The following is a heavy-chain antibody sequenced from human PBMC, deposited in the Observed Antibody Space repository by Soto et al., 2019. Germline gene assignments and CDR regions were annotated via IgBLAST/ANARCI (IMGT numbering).Heavy chain of an antibody. CDR1: GYSFTSYW. CDR3: AGQNPVAPGIATAALLFDY. Sequence: GESLKISCKGSGYSFTSYWIGWVRQMPGKGLEWMGIIYPGDSDTRYSPSFQGQVTISADKTISTAYLQWSSLKASDTAMYYCAGQNPVAPGIATAALLFDYWGQGTLVTVYS. J-gene: IGHJ4*02. CDR2: IYPGDSDT. D-gene: IGHD6-13*01. V-gene: IGHV5-51*01.